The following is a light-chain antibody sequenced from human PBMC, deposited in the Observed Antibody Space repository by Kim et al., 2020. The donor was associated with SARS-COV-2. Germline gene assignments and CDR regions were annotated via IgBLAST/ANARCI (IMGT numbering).Light chain of an antibody. J-gene: IGLJ2*01. CDR1: SIVRKS. CDR3: QVWDSSGDQPV. Sequence: APGEKATITWGGSSIVRKSVHCYQQKPGQAPVLVIDHNGDRPSGIRERFSGSNSVNTATLTISRVEAGDEADFYCQVWDSSGDQPVFGGGTQLTVL. V-gene: IGLV3-21*04. CDR2: HNG.